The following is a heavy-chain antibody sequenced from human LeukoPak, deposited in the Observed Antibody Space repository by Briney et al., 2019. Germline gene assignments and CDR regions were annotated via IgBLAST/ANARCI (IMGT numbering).Heavy chain of an antibody. D-gene: IGHD3-22*01. CDR3: ARAGSMIVVVIDDAFDI. V-gene: IGHV4-34*01. J-gene: IGHJ3*02. CDR2: INHSGST. CDR1: GGSFSGYY. Sequence: EASETLSLTCAVYGGSFSGYYWSWIRQPPGKGLEWIGEINHSGSTNYNPSLKSRVTISVDTSKNQFSLKLSSVTAADTAVYYCARAGSMIVVVIDDAFDIRGQGTMVTVSS.